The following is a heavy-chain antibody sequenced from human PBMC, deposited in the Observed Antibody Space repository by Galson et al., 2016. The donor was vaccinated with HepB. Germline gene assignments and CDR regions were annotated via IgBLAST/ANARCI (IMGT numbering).Heavy chain of an antibody. D-gene: IGHD4-17*01. V-gene: IGHV3-48*01. CDR1: GFNFNIYS. J-gene: IGHJ4*02. CDR3: AGADGDV. Sequence: SLRLSCAASGFNFNIYSMHWVRQAPGKGLESVSYICSGSTNIYYADSVKGRFTISRDNAENSLYLQMNSLRVEDTAVYYCAGADGDVWGQGTLVTASS. CDR2: ICSGSTNI.